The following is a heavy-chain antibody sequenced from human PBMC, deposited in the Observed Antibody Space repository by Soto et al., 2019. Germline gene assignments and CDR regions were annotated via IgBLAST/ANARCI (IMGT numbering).Heavy chain of an antibody. CDR2: IYRTGST. Sequence: ETLSLTCSVSGGSFTSNNWWTWVRQPPGQGLEWIGEIYRTGSTNYNPSLKSRVTISLDKSENQFSLKVTSLTAADTAVYYCASRDPGTSVDYWGQGTLVTVYS. D-gene: IGHD1-7*01. V-gene: IGHV4-4*02. J-gene: IGHJ4*02. CDR1: GGSFTSNNW. CDR3: ASRDPGTSVDY.